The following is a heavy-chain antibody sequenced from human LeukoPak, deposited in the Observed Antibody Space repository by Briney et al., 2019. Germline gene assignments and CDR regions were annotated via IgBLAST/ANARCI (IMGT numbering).Heavy chain of an antibody. CDR3: AKDRMGGVAVAGKGGWFAP. CDR2: ISGSGDRT. Sequence: GGSLRLSCAASGFTFNSYAMSWVRQAPGKGLEWVSTISGSGDRTSYADSVKGGFTISRDNSKNTLFLQMNSLRAEDTAVYYCAKDRMGGVAVAGKGGWFAPWGQGPLVTVSS. J-gene: IGHJ5*02. V-gene: IGHV3-23*01. D-gene: IGHD6-19*01. CDR1: GFTFNSYA.